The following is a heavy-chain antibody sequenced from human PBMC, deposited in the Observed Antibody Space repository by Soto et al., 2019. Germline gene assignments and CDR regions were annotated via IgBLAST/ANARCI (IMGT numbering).Heavy chain of an antibody. CDR2: VTADGGT. V-gene: IGHV3-23*01. CDR1: GFTVSSHA. Sequence: GGSLRLSCEGSGFTVSSHAMTWIRHAPGKGPEWVSTVTADGGTYYADSVKGRFAMSRDTSENTLYLQMNSLGAEDTAAYYCAPHVSFKGDGCQHDVFAIRAQRTMVPVS. J-gene: IGHJ3*02. CDR3: APHVSFKGDGCQHDVFAI. D-gene: IGHD2-21*02.